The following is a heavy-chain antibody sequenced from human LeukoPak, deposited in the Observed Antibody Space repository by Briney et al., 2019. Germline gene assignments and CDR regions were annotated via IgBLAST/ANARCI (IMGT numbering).Heavy chain of an antibody. V-gene: IGHV1-69*13. CDR3: ARDYGDYAIKYYFDY. D-gene: IGHD4-17*01. Sequence: ASVKVSCKASGGTFSSYAISWVRQAPGQGLEWMGGIIPIFGTANYAQKFQGRVTITADESTSTAYMELSSLRSEDTAVYYCARDYGDYAIKYYFDYWGQGTLVTVSS. CDR2: IIPIFGTA. J-gene: IGHJ4*02. CDR1: GGTFSSYA.